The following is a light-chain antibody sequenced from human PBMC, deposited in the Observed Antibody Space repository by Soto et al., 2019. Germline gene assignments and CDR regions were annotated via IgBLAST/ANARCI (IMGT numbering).Light chain of an antibody. Sequence: EIVLTQSPPILSLSPGERATLSCRASESVSSSFLTWYQQKPGQAPRLLIYDASNRATGIPARFSGSGSGTDFTLTISSLEPEDFAVYYCQQRSNWAFGQGTKVDI. V-gene: IGKV3D-20*02. CDR1: ESVSSSF. J-gene: IGKJ1*01. CDR3: QQRSNWA. CDR2: DAS.